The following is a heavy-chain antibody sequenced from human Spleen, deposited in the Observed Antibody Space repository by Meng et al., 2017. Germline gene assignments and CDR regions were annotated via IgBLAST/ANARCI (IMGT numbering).Heavy chain of an antibody. CDR1: GFTFSSYA. CDR3: ASLGSGYFGEKYCFDY. J-gene: IGHJ4*02. D-gene: IGHD3-22*01. V-gene: IGHV3-30*01. CDR2: VSYDGRHE. Sequence: GESLKISCATSGFTFSSYAMHWVRQAPGKGLEWVAVVSYDGRHEYYADSVKGRFTISRDNSKNTMYLQMNRLRAEDTALYYCASLGSGYFGEKYCFDYWGRGARVTGSS.